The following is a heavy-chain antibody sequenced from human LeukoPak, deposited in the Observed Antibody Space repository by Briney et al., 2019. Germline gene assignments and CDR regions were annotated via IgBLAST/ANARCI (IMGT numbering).Heavy chain of an antibody. J-gene: IGHJ4*02. CDR3: SRENGAFSPFSY. CDR2: ISLSGLT. V-gene: IGHV4-4*02. Sequence: SETLSLTCSISGASISSSNWWSWVRQPPGQGLEWIGEISLSGLTNYNQSLKSRVTVSLDKSKNHLSLNLTSVTAADTAVYYCSRENGAFSPFSYWGQGTLVTVPS. D-gene: IGHD2-8*01. CDR1: GASISSSNW.